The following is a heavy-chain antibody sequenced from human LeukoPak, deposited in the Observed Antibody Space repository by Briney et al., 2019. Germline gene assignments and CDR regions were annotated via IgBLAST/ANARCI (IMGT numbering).Heavy chain of an antibody. CDR3: AKDGYYGGNSGHWFDP. J-gene: IGHJ5*02. V-gene: IGHV3-33*06. CDR1: GFTFSRYG. Sequence: GGSLRLSCAASGFTFSRYGMHWVRQAPGKGLEWVAVIWYDGSNKYYADSVKGRFTISRDNSKNTLYLQMNSLRAEDTAVYYCAKDGYYGGNSGHWFDPWGQGTLVTVSS. D-gene: IGHD4-23*01. CDR2: IWYDGSNK.